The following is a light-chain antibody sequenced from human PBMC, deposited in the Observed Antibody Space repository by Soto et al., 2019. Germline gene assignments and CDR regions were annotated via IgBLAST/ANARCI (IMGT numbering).Light chain of an antibody. CDR1: SSNIGAGYD. CDR2: GNN. J-gene: IGLJ3*02. CDR3: QSYDSSLNGWV. V-gene: IGLV1-40*01. Sequence: QSVLTQPPSVSGAPGQRVTISCTGSSSNIGAGYDVHWYQQLPGTAPKLLIYGNNNRPSGVPDRFSGSKSGTSASLAITGLQAGDEADYYCQSYDSSLNGWVFGGGTQLTVL.